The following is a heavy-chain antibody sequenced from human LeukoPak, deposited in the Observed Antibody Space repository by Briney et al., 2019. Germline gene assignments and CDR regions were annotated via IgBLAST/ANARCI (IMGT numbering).Heavy chain of an antibody. D-gene: IGHD6-13*01. V-gene: IGHV4-38-2*02. CDR1: GYSISSGYY. Sequence: SETLSLTCTVSGYSISSGYYWGWIRQPPGKGLEWIGSIYHSGSTYYNPSLKSRVTISVDTSKNQFSLKLSSVTAADTAVYYCARFGSSSWYYYYYMDVWGKGTTVTVSS. J-gene: IGHJ6*03. CDR2: IYHSGST. CDR3: ARFGSSSWYYYYYMDV.